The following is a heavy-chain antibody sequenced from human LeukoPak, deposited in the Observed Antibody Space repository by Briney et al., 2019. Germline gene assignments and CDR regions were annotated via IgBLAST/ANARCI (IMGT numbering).Heavy chain of an antibody. Sequence: GGSLRLSCAASGFTFSGYCMNWVRQAPGKGLEWVSTISRSGRYIYYADSVKGRFTISRDNAKNSLYLQMNSLRAEDTAVYYCARDWVDYWGQGSLVTVSS. J-gene: IGHJ4*02. CDR2: ISRSGRYI. V-gene: IGHV3-21*01. D-gene: IGHD6-13*01. CDR1: GFTFSGYC. CDR3: ARDWVDY.